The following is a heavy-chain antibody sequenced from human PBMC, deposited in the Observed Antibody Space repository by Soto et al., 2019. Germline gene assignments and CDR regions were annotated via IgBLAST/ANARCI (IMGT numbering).Heavy chain of an antibody. J-gene: IGHJ6*02. D-gene: IGHD4-17*01. Sequence: SLRLSCAASGFTFDDYAMHWVRQAPGKGLEWVSGISWNSGSIADADSVKGRFTISRDNAKSSLYLQMNSLRAEDTALYFCARDSYDYGGYTGNYYYGMDVWGQGTTVTVSS. V-gene: IGHV3-9*01. CDR3: ARDSYDYGGYTGNYYYGMDV. CDR1: GFTFDDYA. CDR2: ISWNSGSI.